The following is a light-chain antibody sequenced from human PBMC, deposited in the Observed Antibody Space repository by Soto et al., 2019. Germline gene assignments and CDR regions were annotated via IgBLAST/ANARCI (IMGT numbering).Light chain of an antibody. CDR1: QGISNY. V-gene: IGKV1-27*01. CDR2: SAS. CDR3: QKYNSAPWT. Sequence: DIQMTQSPSSLSASVGDRVTITCRASQGISNYLAWYQQKPWKVPKLLIYSASTLQSRVPSRFSGSGSGTEFTLTISSLQPEDVATYYCQKYNSAPWTFGQGTKVEIK. J-gene: IGKJ1*01.